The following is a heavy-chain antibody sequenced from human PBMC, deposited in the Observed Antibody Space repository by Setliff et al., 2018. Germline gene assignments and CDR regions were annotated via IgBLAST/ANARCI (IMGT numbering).Heavy chain of an antibody. D-gene: IGHD1-7*01. CDR3: ARNAITGTTRKYYYYMDV. V-gene: IGHV1-69*10. CDR2: TIPTLPLP. J-gene: IGHJ6*03. Sequence: SVNVSCKASGGTFAITWVRQAPGQGLEWMGGTIPTLPLPNYAVKFQGRITITAVKSTSTAYMGLSSLRSDDTAVYYCARNAITGTTRKYYYYMDVWGQGTTVTVSS. CDR1: GGTFA.